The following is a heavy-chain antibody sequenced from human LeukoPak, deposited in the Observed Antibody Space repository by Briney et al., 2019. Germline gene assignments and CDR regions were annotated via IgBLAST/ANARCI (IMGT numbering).Heavy chain of an antibody. V-gene: IGHV4-39*01. CDR1: GGYISSSGYY. J-gene: IGHJ4*02. D-gene: IGHD6-19*01. CDR2: IYYSGIT. CDR3: SRYWDASGWASFEY. Sequence: SETLSLTCTVSGGYISSSGYYWAWIRQPPGKGLEWIGSIYYSGITYYNPSLKSRVTISVDTSKNQFSLKLNYVTATDTAIYYCSRYWDASGWASFEYWGQGTLVTVSS.